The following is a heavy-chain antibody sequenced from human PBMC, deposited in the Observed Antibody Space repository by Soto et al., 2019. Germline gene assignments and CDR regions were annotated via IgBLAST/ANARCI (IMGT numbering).Heavy chain of an antibody. J-gene: IGHJ4*02. Sequence: SGPTLVNPTQSLTLTCTFAGFSLTTRGMCVTWIRQPPGKALEWLALIDWKDDKLYTTSLKTRLTISKDTSKNQVVLTMTDMDPVDTATYYCARRIMNSGGSVGLEYWGQGTLVTVSS. D-gene: IGHD1-26*01. CDR2: IDWKDDK. CDR1: GFSLTTRGMC. V-gene: IGHV2-70*12. CDR3: ARRIMNSGGSVGLEY.